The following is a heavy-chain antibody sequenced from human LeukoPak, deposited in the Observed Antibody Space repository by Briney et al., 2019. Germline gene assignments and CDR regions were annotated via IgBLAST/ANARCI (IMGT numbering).Heavy chain of an antibody. CDR1: DFSITNAYY. CDR3: ARDCAAVAAPDAFDI. J-gene: IGHJ3*02. CDR2: IYHSGAT. Sequence: SETLSLTCSVSDFSITNAYYWGWIRQPPGRGLEYLGNIYHSGATYYNPSLKSRVTISVDTSKNQFSLKLSSVTAADTAVYYCARDCAAVAAPDAFDIWGQGTMVTVSS. V-gene: IGHV4-38-2*02. D-gene: IGHD6-19*01.